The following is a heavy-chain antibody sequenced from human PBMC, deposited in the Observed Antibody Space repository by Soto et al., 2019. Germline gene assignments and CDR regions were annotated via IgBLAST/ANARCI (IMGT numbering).Heavy chain of an antibody. CDR1: GGSVSSGSYY. Sequence: QVQLQESGPGLVKPSETLSLTCTVSGGSVSSGSYYWGWIRQPPGKGLEWFGYIYYGGSTNYNPSLXXPXTXXVDTPQRQVPLKLSGVAAADPAVDYCARDTGRKDVWGQGTTVTVSS. J-gene: IGHJ6*02. CDR3: ARDTGRKDV. D-gene: IGHD3-10*01. V-gene: IGHV4-61*01. CDR2: IYYGGST.